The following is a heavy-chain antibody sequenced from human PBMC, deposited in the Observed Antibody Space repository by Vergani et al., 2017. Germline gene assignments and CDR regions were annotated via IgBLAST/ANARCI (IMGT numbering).Heavy chain of an antibody. Sequence: QSQLVQSGDEVKKPGASVKVSCKTSGYSFINYGISWVRQAPGQGLEWLGWVSTYNGNTNYGQKIQGRVTMTTDTSTRTAYMQLRSLTFDDTAVYYCAREGFYDKIRGTYRPPSYDGMGDWGQGTKVTGAS. V-gene: IGHV1-18*01. CDR2: VSTYNGNT. CDR1: GYSFINYG. CDR3: AREGFYDKIRGTYRPPSYDGMGD. D-gene: IGHD3-16*02. J-gene: IGHJ6*02.